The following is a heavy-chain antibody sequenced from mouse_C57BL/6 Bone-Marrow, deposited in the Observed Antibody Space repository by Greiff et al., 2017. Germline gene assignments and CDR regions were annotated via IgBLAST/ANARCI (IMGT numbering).Heavy chain of an antibody. CDR3: ARVGSDY. V-gene: IGHV1-55*01. CDR2: IYPGSGST. Sequence: QIQLQQPGAELVKPGASVKMSCKASGYPFTSYWITWVKQRPGHGLEWIGDIYPGSGSTNYNEKFKSKATLTVDTSSSTAYMQLSSLTSEDSAVYYCARVGSDYWGQGTTLTVSS. CDR1: GYPFTSYW. J-gene: IGHJ2*01. D-gene: IGHD1-1*02.